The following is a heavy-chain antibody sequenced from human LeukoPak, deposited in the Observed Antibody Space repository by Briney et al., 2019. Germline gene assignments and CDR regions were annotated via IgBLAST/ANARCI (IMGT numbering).Heavy chain of an antibody. Sequence: ASVKVSCKASGYSFTSYGISWVRQAPGQGLEWMGWIRAYNGNTNYAQKLQGRVTITADKSTSTAYMELSSLRSEDTAVYYCARKVPNDSSGYYYRGQFDPWGQGTLVTVSS. CDR2: IRAYNGNT. D-gene: IGHD3-22*01. CDR1: GYSFTSYG. V-gene: IGHV1-18*01. CDR3: ARKVPNDSSGYYYRGQFDP. J-gene: IGHJ5*02.